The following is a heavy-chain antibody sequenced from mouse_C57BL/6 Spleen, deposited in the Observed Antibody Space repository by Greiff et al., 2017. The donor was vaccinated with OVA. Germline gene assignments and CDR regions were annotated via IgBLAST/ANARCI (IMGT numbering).Heavy chain of an antibody. V-gene: IGHV3-1*01. CDR3: ARGDWDGVLGAMDY. CDR1: GYSITSGYD. Sequence: EVMLVESGPGMVKPSQSLSLTCTVTGYSITSGYDWHWIRHFPGNKLEWMGYISYSGSTNYNPSLKSRISITHDTSKNHFFLKLNSVTTEDTATYYCARGDWDGVLGAMDYWGQGTSVTVSS. J-gene: IGHJ4*01. D-gene: IGHD4-1*01. CDR2: ISYSGST.